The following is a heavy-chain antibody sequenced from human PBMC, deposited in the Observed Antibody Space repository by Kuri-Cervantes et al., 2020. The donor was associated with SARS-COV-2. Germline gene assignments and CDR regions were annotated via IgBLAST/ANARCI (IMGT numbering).Heavy chain of an antibody. D-gene: IGHD2-21*01. J-gene: IGHJ4*02. CDR2: ISSDEKNK. CDR1: GFNFSTTD. V-gene: IGHV3-30*03. CDR3: ATDRAGVHDF. Sequence: GESLKISCVASGFNFSTTDMNWVRQAPGKGLEWVTFISSDEKNKKCMASGKGRFTISRDNSQNTLHLQMKSLRDEDTAIYYCATDRAGVHDFWGQGTLVTVSS.